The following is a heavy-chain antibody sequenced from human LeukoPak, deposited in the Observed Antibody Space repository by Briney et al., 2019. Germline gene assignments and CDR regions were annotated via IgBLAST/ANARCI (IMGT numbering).Heavy chain of an antibody. D-gene: IGHD3-22*01. CDR2: INHSGST. V-gene: IGHV4-34*01. CDR3: ARGSRITMIVVVRGGYFDY. Sequence: SETLSLTCAVYGGSFSGYYWSWIRQPPGKGLEWIGEINHSGSTNYNPSLKSRVTISVDTSKNQFSLKLSSVTPADTAVYYCARGSRITMIVVVRGGYFDYWGQGTLVTVSS. J-gene: IGHJ4*02. CDR1: GGSFSGYY.